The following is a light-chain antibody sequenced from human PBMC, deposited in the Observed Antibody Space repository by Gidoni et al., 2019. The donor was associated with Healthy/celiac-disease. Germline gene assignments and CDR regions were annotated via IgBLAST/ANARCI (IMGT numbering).Light chain of an antibody. V-gene: IGLV3-25*03. Sequence: SYELTQPPSVSVSPGQTARITCSGDALPKQYAYWYQQKPGQAPVLVIYKDSERPSGIPERFSGSSSGTTVTLTISGVQAEDEADYYCQSAASRVFGGGTKLTVL. CDR2: KDS. CDR3: QSAASRV. J-gene: IGLJ3*02. CDR1: ALPKQY.